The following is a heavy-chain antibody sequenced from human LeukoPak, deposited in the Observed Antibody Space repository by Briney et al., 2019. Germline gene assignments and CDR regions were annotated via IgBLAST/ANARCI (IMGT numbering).Heavy chain of an antibody. CDR2: ISYDGSNK. CDR1: GFTFSSYG. J-gene: IGHJ4*02. V-gene: IGHV3-30*18. Sequence: GGSLRLSCAASGFTFSSYGMHWVRQAPGKGLEWVAVISYDGSNKYYADSVKGRFTISRDNSKNTLYLQMNSLRAEDTAVYYCAKDRVRLGELSLIDYWGQGTLVTVSS. CDR3: AKDRVRLGELSLIDY. D-gene: IGHD3-16*02.